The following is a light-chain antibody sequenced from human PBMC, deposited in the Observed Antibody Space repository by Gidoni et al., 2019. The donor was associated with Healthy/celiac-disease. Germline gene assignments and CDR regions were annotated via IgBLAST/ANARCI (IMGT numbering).Light chain of an antibody. V-gene: IGKV1-39*01. CDR3: QQSYSTLGIT. Sequence: DIQMTQSPSSLSASVGDRVTITCRASQSISSYLHWYQQKPGKAPKLLIDAASSLQSGVPSRFSGSGSVTDFTLTIISLQPEDFATYYCQQSYSTLGITFGQGTRLEIK. J-gene: IGKJ5*01. CDR2: AAS. CDR1: QSISSY.